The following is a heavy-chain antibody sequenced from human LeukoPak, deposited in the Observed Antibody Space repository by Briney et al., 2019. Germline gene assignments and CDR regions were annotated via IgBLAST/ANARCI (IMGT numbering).Heavy chain of an antibody. Sequence: GGSLRLSCAASGFTFSSYSMNWVRQAPGKGLEWVSYISSSSSTIYYADSVKGRLTVSRDNAKNSLYLQMNRLRAEDTAVYYCARGQYSSGPEDYWGQGTLVTVSS. J-gene: IGHJ4*02. CDR3: ARGQYSSGPEDY. V-gene: IGHV3-48*04. D-gene: IGHD6-19*01. CDR1: GFTFSSYS. CDR2: ISSSSSTI.